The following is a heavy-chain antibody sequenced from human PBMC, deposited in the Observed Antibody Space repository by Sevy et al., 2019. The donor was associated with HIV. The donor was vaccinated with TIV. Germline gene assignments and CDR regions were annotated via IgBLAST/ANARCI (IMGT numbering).Heavy chain of an antibody. J-gene: IGHJ6*02. V-gene: IGHV3-30*04. CDR3: ARDLNSGYANYYYYGMDV. D-gene: IGHD5-12*01. CDR1: VFTFINHA. Sequence: GGSLRLSCAASVFTFINHARHWVRQAPGKGLEWVTVISYDGSNKYYADSVKGRFTISRDTSKSTVYLQMDSLRAEDTAVYYCARDLNSGYANYYYYGMDVWGQGTTVTVSS. CDR2: ISYDGSNK.